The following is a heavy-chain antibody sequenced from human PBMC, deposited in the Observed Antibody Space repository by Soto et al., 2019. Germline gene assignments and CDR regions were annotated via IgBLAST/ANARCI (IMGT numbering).Heavy chain of an antibody. CDR1: GFTFSSYA. CDR3: AKSTRYSSDAIDY. V-gene: IGHV3-23*01. Sequence: LRLSCAASGFTFSSYAMSWVRQPPGKGLEWVSAISGSGGSTYYADSVKGRFTIARDNSKNTLYLQMNSLRAEDTAVYYCAKSTRYSSDAIDYWGQGTLVTVSS. D-gene: IGHD6-25*01. CDR2: ISGSGGST. J-gene: IGHJ4*02.